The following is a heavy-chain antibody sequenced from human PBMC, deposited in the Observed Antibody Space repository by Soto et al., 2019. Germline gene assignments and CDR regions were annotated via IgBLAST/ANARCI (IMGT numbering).Heavy chain of an antibody. J-gene: IGHJ6*02. D-gene: IGHD2-21*02. CDR2: IYWDDDK. V-gene: IGHV2-5*02. CDR3: AHSRCGGDCLQSYSSHYYYGMDV. CDR1: GFSLSTGGVG. Sequence: QITLKESGPSLVKPTQTLTLTCTFSGFSLSTGGVGVGWIRQPPGKALEWLALIYWDDDKRYSPSLRSRLTLTKDTSKNQVVLTMTNMDPVATATYYCAHSRCGGDCLQSYSSHYYYGMDVWGQGTTVTVSS.